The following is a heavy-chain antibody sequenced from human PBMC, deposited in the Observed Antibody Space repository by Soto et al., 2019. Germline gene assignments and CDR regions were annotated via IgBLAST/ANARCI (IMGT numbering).Heavy chain of an antibody. V-gene: IGHV3-53*01. CDR2: IYSGGNT. CDR3: ARDLDFDY. J-gene: IGHJ4*02. Sequence: GGSLRLSCAASGFIFSSNYMSWVRQAPGKGLEWVSIIYSGGNTYYADSVKGRFTISRDNSKNTLYLQMNSLRAEDTAVYYCARDLDFDYWGQGTLVTVSS. CDR1: GFIFSSNY.